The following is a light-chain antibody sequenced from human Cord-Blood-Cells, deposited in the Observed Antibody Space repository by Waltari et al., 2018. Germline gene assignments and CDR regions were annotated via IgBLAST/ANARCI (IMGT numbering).Light chain of an antibody. Sequence: DIQMTQSPSTLSASVGDRVTITCRASQSISRVLAWYQQKPGKAPKPLVYTASSLESGVPARFSGSGSGTEFTLTISSLQPDDFATYYCQQYNSYSPTVGQGTKVEIK. J-gene: IGKJ1*01. V-gene: IGKV1-5*03. CDR2: TAS. CDR1: QSISRV. CDR3: QQYNSYSPT.